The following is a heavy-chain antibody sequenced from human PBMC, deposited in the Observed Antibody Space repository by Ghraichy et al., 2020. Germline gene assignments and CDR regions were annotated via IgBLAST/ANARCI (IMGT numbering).Heavy chain of an antibody. CDR3: AKFARDWPNEYLQH. CDR2: RT. V-gene: IGHV3-23*01. D-gene: IGHD3/OR15-3a*01. Sequence: RTYDAESVKGRFTISRDNSKNTLFLQMNSLRGEDTAVYYCAKFARDWPNEYLQHWDQGALVTVSS. J-gene: IGHJ1*01.